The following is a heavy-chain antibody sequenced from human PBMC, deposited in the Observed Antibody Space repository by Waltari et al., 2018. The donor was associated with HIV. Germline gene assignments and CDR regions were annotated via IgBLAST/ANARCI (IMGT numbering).Heavy chain of an antibody. D-gene: IGHD2-2*02. CDR1: GGTFSSYA. CDR2: IIPIFGTA. CDR3: AKEVVPAAIRPSIWFDP. V-gene: IGHV1-69*01. J-gene: IGHJ5*02. Sequence: QVQLVQSGAEVKKPGSSVMVACRASGGTFSSYAISWVRQAPGQGLEWMGGIIPIFGTANYAQKFQGRVTITADESTSTAYMELSSLRSEDTAVYYCAKEVVPAAIRPSIWFDPWGQGTLVTVSS.